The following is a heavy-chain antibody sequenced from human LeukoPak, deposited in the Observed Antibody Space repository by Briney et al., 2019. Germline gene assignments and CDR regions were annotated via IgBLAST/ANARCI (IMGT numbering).Heavy chain of an antibody. CDR2: IYYTGRT. CDR3: ARQGSMTRGGYWLDP. Sequence: SETLSLTCSVSGASINTSNFYWAWVRQPPGNGLESIGSIYYTGRTYSNASLNSRVAISVDTSKNQFSLKLSSVTAADTAVYYCARQGSMTRGGYWLDPWGQGALVIVSS. D-gene: IGHD3-10*01. V-gene: IGHV4-39*01. CDR1: GASINTSNFY. J-gene: IGHJ5*02.